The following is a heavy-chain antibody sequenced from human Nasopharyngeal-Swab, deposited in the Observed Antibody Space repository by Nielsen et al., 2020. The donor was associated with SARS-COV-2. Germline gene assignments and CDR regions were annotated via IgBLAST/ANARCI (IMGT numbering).Heavy chain of an antibody. J-gene: IGHJ6*02. CDR2: ISGSGGST. CDR3: AKGGSAEWLAFSYYGMDV. V-gene: IGHV3-23*01. CDR1: GFTVSSYA. D-gene: IGHD6-19*01. Sequence: GGSLRLSCAASGFTVSSYAMSWVRQAPGKGLEWVSAISGSGGSTYYADSVKGRFTISRDNSKNTLYLQMNSLRAEDTAVYYCAKGGSAEWLAFSYYGMDVWGQGTTVTVSS.